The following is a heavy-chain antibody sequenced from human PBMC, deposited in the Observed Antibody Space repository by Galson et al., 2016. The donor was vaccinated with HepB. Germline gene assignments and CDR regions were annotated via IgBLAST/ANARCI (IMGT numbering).Heavy chain of an antibody. J-gene: IGHJ4*02. Sequence: SLRLSCATSGFSLSSHAMHWVRQAPGRGLEWVAVIWYDGGNQFYADSVRDRFTIPRDMSKTTVFLQMTSLRVDDTAVYYCARATSGWSTYYLDFWGQGTLVTVSS. CDR2: IWYDGGNQ. D-gene: IGHD6-13*01. CDR3: ARATSGWSTYYLDF. V-gene: IGHV3-33*01. CDR1: GFSLSSHA.